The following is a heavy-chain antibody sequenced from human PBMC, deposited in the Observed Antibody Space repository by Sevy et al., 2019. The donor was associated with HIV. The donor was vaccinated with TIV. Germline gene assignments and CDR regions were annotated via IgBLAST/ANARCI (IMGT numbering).Heavy chain of an antibody. D-gene: IGHD2-15*01. CDR3: TTDLREGGRMPFNDY. CDR1: GFTFSNAW. CDR2: IKSKTDGGTT. J-gene: IGHJ4*02. Sequence: GGSLRLSCAASGFTFSNAWMSWVRQAPGKGLEWVGRIKSKTDGGTTDYAAPVKGRFTISRDDSKNTLYLQMNSLKTEDTAVYYCTTDLREGGRMPFNDYWGQGTLVTVSS. V-gene: IGHV3-15*01.